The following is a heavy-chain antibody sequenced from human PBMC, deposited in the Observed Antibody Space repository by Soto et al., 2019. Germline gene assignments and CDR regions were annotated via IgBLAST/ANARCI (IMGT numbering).Heavy chain of an antibody. J-gene: IGHJ6*02. V-gene: IGHV3-48*02. D-gene: IGHD5-18*01. Sequence: GGSLRLSCAASGFTFSSYSMNWVRQAPGKGLEWVSYISSSSSTIYYADSVKGRFTISRDNAKNSLYLQMNSLRDEDTAVYYCARSRFVDTAMVTRKNYGMDVWXQGXTVXVSS. CDR1: GFTFSSYS. CDR3: ARSRFVDTAMVTRKNYGMDV. CDR2: ISSSSSTI.